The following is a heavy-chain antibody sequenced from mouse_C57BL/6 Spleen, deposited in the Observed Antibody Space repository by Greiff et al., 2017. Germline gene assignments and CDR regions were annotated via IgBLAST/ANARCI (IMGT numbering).Heavy chain of an antibody. D-gene: IGHD2-4*01. CDR3: ARDAGGLRYYAMDC. Sequence: EVQLVESEGGLVQPGSSMKLSCTASGFTFSDYYMAWVRQVPEKGLEWVANINYDGSSTYYLDSLKSRFIISRDNAKNILYLQMSSLKSEDTATYYCARDAGGLRYYAMDCWGQGTSGTVSS. V-gene: IGHV5-16*01. CDR1: GFTFSDYY. CDR2: INYDGSST. J-gene: IGHJ4*01.